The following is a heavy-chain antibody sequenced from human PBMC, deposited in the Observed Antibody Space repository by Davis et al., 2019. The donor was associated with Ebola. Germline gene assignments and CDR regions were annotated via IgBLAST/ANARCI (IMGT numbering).Heavy chain of an antibody. V-gene: IGHV3-11*01. CDR1: GFTFSDYY. J-gene: IGHJ4*02. CDR3: ATRGTTVVDFDY. D-gene: IGHD4-23*01. Sequence: GESLKISCAASGFTFSDYYMSWIRQAPGKGLEWVSYISSSGSTIYYADSVKGRFTISRDNAKNSLYLQMNSLGAEDTAVYYCATRGTTVVDFDYWGQGTLVTVSS. CDR2: ISSSGSTI.